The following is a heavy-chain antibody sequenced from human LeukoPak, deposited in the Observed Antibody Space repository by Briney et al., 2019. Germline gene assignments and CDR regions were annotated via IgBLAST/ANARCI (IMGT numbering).Heavy chain of an antibody. CDR3: ARASRTGGFDY. V-gene: IGHV1-46*02. CDR1: GYTFNNYY. CDR2: INPSGGST. J-gene: IGHJ4*02. Sequence: GASVKVSCKASGYTFNNYYMHWVRRAPGQGLEWMGIINPSGGSTSYAQKFQGRVTMTRDTSTSTVYMELSSLRSEDTAVYYCARASRTGGFDYWGQGTLVTVSS. D-gene: IGHD3/OR15-3a*01.